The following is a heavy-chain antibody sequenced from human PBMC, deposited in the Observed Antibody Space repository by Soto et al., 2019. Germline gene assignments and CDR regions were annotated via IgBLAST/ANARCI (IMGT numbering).Heavy chain of an antibody. CDR2: LYDVDGS. CDR3: ATWHEREHAYDV. V-gene: IGHV3-53*01. Sequence: DVQLVESGGGLIQPGESLRLSCAAFGLPLSGKKYVACVRQAPGKGLEWVSGLYDVDGSFYADSVRGRFTTSSDSSKTTVYLQMTDLGPDDTAVYYCATWHEREHAYDVWCQGTTVTVSS. J-gene: IGHJ3*01. CDR1: GLPLSGKKY. D-gene: IGHD1-1*01.